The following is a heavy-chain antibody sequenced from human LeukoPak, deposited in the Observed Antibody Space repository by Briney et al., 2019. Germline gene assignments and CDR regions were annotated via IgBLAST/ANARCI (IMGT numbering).Heavy chain of an antibody. Sequence: PGGSLRLSCAASGFTFSSYGMHWVRQSPGKGLEWVAVISYDGSNKYYADSVKGRFTISRDNSKNTLYLQMNSLRAEGTAVYYCAKGSGESDYWGQGTLVTVSS. V-gene: IGHV3-30*18. D-gene: IGHD5-12*01. CDR3: AKGSGESDY. CDR1: GFTFSSYG. J-gene: IGHJ4*02. CDR2: ISYDGSNK.